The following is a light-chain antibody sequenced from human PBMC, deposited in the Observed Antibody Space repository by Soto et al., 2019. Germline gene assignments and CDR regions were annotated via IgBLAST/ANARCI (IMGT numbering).Light chain of an antibody. CDR3: QQRSIWPLT. V-gene: IGKV3-11*01. J-gene: IGKJ4*01. CDR1: ENLRTF. Sequence: EIVLTQSPASLSLSPGERATISCRATENLRTFLAWYQQKAGRAPRLLIYDASNRATGIPDRFSGSGSGTDFTLTISNLDPEDSAVYYCQQRSIWPLTFGGGTKVDIK. CDR2: DAS.